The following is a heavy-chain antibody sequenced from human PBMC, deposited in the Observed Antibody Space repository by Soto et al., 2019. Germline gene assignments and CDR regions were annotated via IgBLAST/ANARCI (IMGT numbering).Heavy chain of an antibody. D-gene: IGHD6-19*01. CDR1: GYIFNRYV. CDR2: IDAGNGKT. J-gene: IGHJ4*02. Sequence: QVQLVQSGAEVKKPGASVKVSCKASGYIFNRYVMHWVRQAPGQRPEWMGWIDAGNGKTKYSEKFQGRVTITRDTSASTAYMELTTLGSEDTAVYYCARGRGWYDYWGQGTQVIVSS. CDR3: ARGRGWYDY. V-gene: IGHV1-3*01.